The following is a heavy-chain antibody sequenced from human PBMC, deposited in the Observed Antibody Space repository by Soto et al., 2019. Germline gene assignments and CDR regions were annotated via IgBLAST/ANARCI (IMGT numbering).Heavy chain of an antibody. CDR2: IYYSGST. Sequence: SETLSLTCTVSGGSISSSSYYWGWIRQPPGKGLEWIGSIYYSGSTYYNRSLKSRVTISVDTSKNQFSLKLSSVTAADTAVYYCARLGGIAARQNYYYYGMDVWGQGTTVTVSS. CDR1: GGSISSSSYY. J-gene: IGHJ6*02. V-gene: IGHV4-39*01. D-gene: IGHD6-6*01. CDR3: ARLGGIAARQNYYYYGMDV.